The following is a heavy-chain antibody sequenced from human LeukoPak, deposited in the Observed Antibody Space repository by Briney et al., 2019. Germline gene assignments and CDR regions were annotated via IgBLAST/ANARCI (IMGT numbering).Heavy chain of an antibody. D-gene: IGHD5-18*01. CDR2: ISYDGSNK. Sequence: GRSLRLSCAASGFTFSSYAMHWVRQAPGKGLEWVAVISYDGSNKYYADSVKGRFTISRDNSKNTLYLQMNSLRAEDTAVYYCARSIVDAALDYWGQGTLVTVSS. J-gene: IGHJ4*02. CDR1: GFTFSSYA. CDR3: ARSIVDAALDY. V-gene: IGHV3-30-3*01.